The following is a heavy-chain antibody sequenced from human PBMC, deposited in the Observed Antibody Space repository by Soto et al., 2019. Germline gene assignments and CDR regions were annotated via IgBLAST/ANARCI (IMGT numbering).Heavy chain of an antibody. D-gene: IGHD5-18*01. CDR2: IYYRGST. V-gene: IGHV4-31*03. J-gene: IGHJ6*02. CDR3: ASRGYSYGFSLGMDV. Sequence: QVQLQESGPGLVKPSQTLSLTCTVSGGSITSGGYYWSWIRQHPGKGLDWIGYIYYRGSTYYNPSVKSRVTISVDTSKNQFSLKLSSVTAADTAVYYCASRGYSYGFSLGMDVWGQGTTGTVSS. CDR1: GGSITSGGYY.